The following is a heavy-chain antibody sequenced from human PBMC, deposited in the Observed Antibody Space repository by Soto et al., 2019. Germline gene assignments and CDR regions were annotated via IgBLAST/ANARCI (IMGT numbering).Heavy chain of an antibody. CDR3: ARAAHYYDRSGGMDV. CDR1: GGSISSGDYY. D-gene: IGHD3-22*01. J-gene: IGHJ6*02. CDR2: IYYSGST. V-gene: IGHV4-30-4*01. Sequence: QVQLQESGPGLVKPSQTLSLTCTVSGGSISSGDYYWSWIRQPPGKGLEWIGYIYYSGSTYYNPSLKSRVTISVDTSKNQVSLKLSSVTAADTAVYYCARAAHYYDRSGGMDVWGQGTTVTVSS.